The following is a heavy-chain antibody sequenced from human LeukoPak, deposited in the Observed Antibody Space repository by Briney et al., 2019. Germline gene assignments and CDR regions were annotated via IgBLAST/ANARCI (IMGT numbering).Heavy chain of an antibody. CDR2: INPNSGGT. D-gene: IGHD2-2*01. CDR3: AKDHRRRSSPPPSQYQLLRFSVTTYFDY. Sequence: GASVKVSCTASGYTFTGYYMHWVRQAPGQGLEWMGWINPNSGGTNYAQKFQGRVTMTRDTSISTAYMELSRLRSDDTAVYYCAKDHRRRSSPPPSQYQLLRFSVTTYFDYWGQGTLVTVSS. V-gene: IGHV1-2*02. CDR1: GYTFTGYY. J-gene: IGHJ4*02.